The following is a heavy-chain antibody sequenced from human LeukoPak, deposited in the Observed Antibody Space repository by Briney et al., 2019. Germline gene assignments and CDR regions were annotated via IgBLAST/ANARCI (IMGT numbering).Heavy chain of an antibody. CDR3: VRSTFDSSGYYGY. CDR2: IYSSGST. Sequence: SETLSLTCTVSGGSISSSYWSWIRQPPRKGLEWIGYIYSSGSTNYNPSLKSRVTISVDTSKNQFSLKLSSVTAADTAVYYCVRSTFDSSGYYGYWGQGTLVTVSS. D-gene: IGHD3-22*01. V-gene: IGHV4-59*01. CDR1: GGSISSSY. J-gene: IGHJ4*02.